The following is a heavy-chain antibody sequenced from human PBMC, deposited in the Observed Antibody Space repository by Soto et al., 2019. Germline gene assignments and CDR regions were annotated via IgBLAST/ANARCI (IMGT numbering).Heavy chain of an antibody. CDR2: ISSSSSYI. V-gene: IGHV3-21*01. CDR3: ARDGSGSYYLGY. J-gene: IGHJ4*02. D-gene: IGHD1-26*01. CDR1: GFTFSSYS. Sequence: EVQLVESGGGLVKPGGSLGLSCAASGFTFSSYSMNWVRQAPGKGLEWVSSISSSSSYIYYADSVKGRFTISRDNAKNSLYLQMNSLRAEDTAVYYCARDGSGSYYLGYWGQGTLVTVSS.